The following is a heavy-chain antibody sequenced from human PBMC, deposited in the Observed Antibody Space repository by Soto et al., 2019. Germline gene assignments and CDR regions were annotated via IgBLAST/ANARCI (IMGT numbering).Heavy chain of an antibody. J-gene: IGHJ5*02. CDR1: GFTFSDYY. Sequence: QVQLVESGGGLVKPGGSLRLSCAASGFTFSDYYMSWIRQAPGKGLEWVSYISSSSSYTNYADSVKGRFTISRDNAKNSLYLQMNSPRAEDTAVYYCARVKYCRSTSCYPPNWFDPWGQGPLVTVSS. CDR2: ISSSSSYT. D-gene: IGHD2-2*01. CDR3: ARVKYCRSTSCYPPNWFDP. V-gene: IGHV3-11*06.